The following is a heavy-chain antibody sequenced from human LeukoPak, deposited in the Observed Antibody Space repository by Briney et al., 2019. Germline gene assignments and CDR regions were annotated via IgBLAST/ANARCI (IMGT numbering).Heavy chain of an antibody. V-gene: IGHV3-7*01. Sequence: GGSLRLSCAASGFTFSSYWMSWVRQAPGKGLEWVANIKQDGSDKYYVDSVKGRFTISRDNAKNSLYLHMNSLSAEDTAVYYCARDDYQLGSYYYGMDVWGQGTTVTVSS. CDR2: IKQDGSDK. CDR3: ARDDYQLGSYYYGMDV. D-gene: IGHD7-27*01. J-gene: IGHJ6*02. CDR1: GFTFSSYW.